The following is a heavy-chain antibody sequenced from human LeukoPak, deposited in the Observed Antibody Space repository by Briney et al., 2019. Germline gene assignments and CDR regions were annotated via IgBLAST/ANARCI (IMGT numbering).Heavy chain of an antibody. CDR1: GFTFSSYA. D-gene: IGHD6-13*01. CDR3: AKKLYSIPHYFDY. J-gene: IGHJ4*02. CDR2: ISGSGGST. Sequence: GGSLRLSCAASGFTFSSYAMSCVRQAPGKGLEWVSAISGSGGSTYYADSVKGRFTISRDNSKNTLYLQMNSLRAEDTAVYYCAKKLYSIPHYFDYWGQGTLVTVSS. V-gene: IGHV3-23*01.